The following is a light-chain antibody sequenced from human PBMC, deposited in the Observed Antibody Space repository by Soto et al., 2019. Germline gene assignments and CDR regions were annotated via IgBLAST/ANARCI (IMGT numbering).Light chain of an antibody. Sequence: QSALTQPASVSGSPGQSITISCSGSSSDIGAYDYVSWYHQHPGKAPKLLIYEVTSRPSGVSHRFSGSKSGNTASLSISGLQLEDDADYYCSSYTSTSTPLIFGGGTKVTVL. CDR2: EVT. CDR3: SSYTSTSTPLI. J-gene: IGLJ2*01. CDR1: SSDIGAYDY. V-gene: IGLV2-14*01.